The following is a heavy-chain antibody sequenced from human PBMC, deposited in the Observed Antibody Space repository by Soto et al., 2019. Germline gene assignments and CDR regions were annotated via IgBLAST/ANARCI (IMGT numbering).Heavy chain of an antibody. J-gene: IGHJ4*02. CDR1: GYTFTSYG. Sequence: QVQLVQSGAEVKKPGASVKVSCKASGYTFTSYGISWVRQAPGQGLEWMGWISAYNGNTNYAQKLQGRVTMTTDTSTSTGYMELRSLRSDDTAVYYCARVNGPGGRWTDFDYWGQGTLVTVSS. V-gene: IGHV1-18*04. CDR2: ISAYNGNT. D-gene: IGHD2-15*01. CDR3: ARVNGPGGRWTDFDY.